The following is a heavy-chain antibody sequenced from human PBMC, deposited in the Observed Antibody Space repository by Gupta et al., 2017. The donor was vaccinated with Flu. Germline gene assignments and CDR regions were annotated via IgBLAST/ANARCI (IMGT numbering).Heavy chain of an antibody. CDR2: ISSSSSYI. V-gene: IGHV3-21*01. J-gene: IGHJ4*02. CDR1: GFPFSSYS. CDR3: XRALNVRYCSGGSCYFHY. Sequence: EVQLVESGGGLVTPGGSLRLSCAASGFPFSSYSMNWVRQAPGKGLEWVSSISSSSSYIYYADSVKGRFTISRDNAKNSLYLQMNSLRAXDXAVYYCXRALNVRYCSGGSCYFHYWGQGTLVTGSS. D-gene: IGHD2-15*01.